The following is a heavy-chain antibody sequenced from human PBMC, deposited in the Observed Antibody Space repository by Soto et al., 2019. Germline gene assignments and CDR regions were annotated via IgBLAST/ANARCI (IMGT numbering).Heavy chain of an antibody. CDR1: GYSFTSYW. D-gene: IGHD2-2*01. CDR2: IDPSDSYA. V-gene: IGHV5-10-1*01. J-gene: IGHJ6*02. Sequence: GESLKISCKGSGYSFTSYWISWVRQMPGKGLEWMGRIDPSDSYANYSPSFQGHVTISADKSISTAYLQWSRLKASDTAMYYCARRGDLGYCSSTSCYLGGYYYYGMDVWGQGTTVTVSS. CDR3: ARRGDLGYCSSTSCYLGGYYYYGMDV.